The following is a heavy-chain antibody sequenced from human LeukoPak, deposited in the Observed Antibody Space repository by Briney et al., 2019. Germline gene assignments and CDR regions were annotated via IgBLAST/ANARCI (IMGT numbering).Heavy chain of an antibody. CDR3: ARITPGIAVAGAYYFDY. CDR2: IYHSGST. V-gene: IGHV4-38-2*02. J-gene: IGHJ4*02. Sequence: SETLSLTCTVSGYSISSGYYWGWIRQPPGKGLEWIGSIYHSGSTYYNPSLKSRVTISVDTSKNQFSLKLSSVTAADTAVYYCARITPGIAVAGAYYFDYWGQGTLVTVSS. CDR1: GYSISSGYY. D-gene: IGHD6-19*01.